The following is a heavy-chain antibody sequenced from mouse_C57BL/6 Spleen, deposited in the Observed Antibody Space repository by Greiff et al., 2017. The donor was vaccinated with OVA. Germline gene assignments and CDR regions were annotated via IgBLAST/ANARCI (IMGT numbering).Heavy chain of an antibody. CDR3: ARSHGSLYYYAMDY. Sequence: QVQLKQPGAELVKPGASVKLSCKASGYTFTSYWMHWVKQRPGQGLEWIGMIHPNSGSTNYNEKFKSKATLTVDKSSSTAYMQLSSLTSEDSAVYYCARSHGSLYYYAMDYWGQGTSVTVSS. J-gene: IGHJ4*01. D-gene: IGHD6-1*01. V-gene: IGHV1-64*01. CDR1: GYTFTSYW. CDR2: IHPNSGST.